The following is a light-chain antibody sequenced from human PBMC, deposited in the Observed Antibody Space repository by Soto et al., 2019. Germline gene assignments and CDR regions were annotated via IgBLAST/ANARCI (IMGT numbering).Light chain of an antibody. CDR2: DAS. Sequence: EIVMTQSPATLSMSPGERATLSCRASQYISSKVAWYQQKPGQAPRLLIYDASNRATGIPARFSGSGSGTDFTLTISSLEPEDFAVYYCQQRSNWPSITFGQGTRLEIK. CDR1: QYISSK. CDR3: QQRSNWPSIT. V-gene: IGKV3-11*01. J-gene: IGKJ5*01.